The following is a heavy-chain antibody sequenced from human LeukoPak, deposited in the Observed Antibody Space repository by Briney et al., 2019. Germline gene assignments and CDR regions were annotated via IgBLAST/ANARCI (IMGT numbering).Heavy chain of an antibody. Sequence: GGSLRLSCAVSGFTFSSYVVSWVRQAPGQGLEWVSVISDSGDYTSYADSVRGRSTISRDNSRNTLYLQMISLRPEDTAVYYCAKDTSIGKYCTYGVCSPFDYWGQGTLVTVSS. V-gene: IGHV3-23*01. D-gene: IGHD2-8*01. CDR2: ISDSGDYT. CDR3: AKDTSIGKYCTYGVCSPFDY. J-gene: IGHJ4*02. CDR1: GFTFSSYV.